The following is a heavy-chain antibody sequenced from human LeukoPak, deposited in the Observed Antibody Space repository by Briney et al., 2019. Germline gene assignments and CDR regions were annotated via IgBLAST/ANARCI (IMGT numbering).Heavy chain of an antibody. D-gene: IGHD7-27*01. CDR2: MSPNSGDT. V-gene: IGHV1-8*01. CDR3: ARGPPNWGYDY. Sequence: ASVKVSCKASGYTFTSYDFNWVRRATGQRPEWMGWMSPNSGDTGYAQKFQDRVTMTRNTSISTAYMELSSLRSDDTAVYYCARGPPNWGYDYWGPGTLVTVSS. CDR1: GYTFTSYD. J-gene: IGHJ4*02.